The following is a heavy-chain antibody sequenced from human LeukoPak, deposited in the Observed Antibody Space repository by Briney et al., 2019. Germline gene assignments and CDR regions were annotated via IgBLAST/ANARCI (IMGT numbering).Heavy chain of an antibody. D-gene: IGHD3-16*01. CDR2: IIPILGIA. V-gene: IGHV1-69*02. J-gene: IGHJ4*02. CDR3: ARGPSLGGGDY. Sequence: ASVKVSCKASGGTFSSYTISWVRQAPGQGLEWMGRIIPILGIANYAQKFQGRVTITADKSTSTAYMELSSLRSEDTAGYYCARGPSLGGGDYWGQGTLVTVSS. CDR1: GGTFSSYT.